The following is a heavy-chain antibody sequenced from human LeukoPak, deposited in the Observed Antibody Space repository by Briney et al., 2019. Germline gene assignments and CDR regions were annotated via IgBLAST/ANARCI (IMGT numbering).Heavy chain of an antibody. CDR3: ARYSFRYAGKWFDP. Sequence: SETLSLTCTVSGGSINSYYWSWIRQPPGKGLEWIGYVYYSGSTNYNPSLKSRVTMSVDTSSNQFSLKLSSVTAADTAVYYCARYSFRYAGKWFDPWGQGTLVTVSS. J-gene: IGHJ5*02. V-gene: IGHV4-59*01. CDR2: VYYSGST. CDR1: GGSINSYY. D-gene: IGHD2-15*01.